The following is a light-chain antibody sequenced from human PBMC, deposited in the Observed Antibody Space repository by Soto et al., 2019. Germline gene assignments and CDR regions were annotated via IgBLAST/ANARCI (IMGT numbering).Light chain of an antibody. Sequence: QSVLTQPASVSGSPGQSITISCTGTSSDVGGYNYVSWYQQHPGKAPKLLICDVTNRPSGVSNRFSGSKSGNTASLTTSGLQTEDEADYYCSSFASSIPLVFGGGTKLTVL. CDR2: DVT. V-gene: IGLV2-14*03. J-gene: IGLJ2*01. CDR3: SSFASSIPLV. CDR1: SSDVGGYNY.